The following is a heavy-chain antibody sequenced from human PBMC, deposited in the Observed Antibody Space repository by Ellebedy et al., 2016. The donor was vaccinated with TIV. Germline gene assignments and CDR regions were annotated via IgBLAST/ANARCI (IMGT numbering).Heavy chain of an antibody. CDR3: ARGATYCGGDCYSYFDY. CDR2: SIPIMGIA. Sequence: AASVKVSCQASVCTFSSYAISWVRQAPGHGLEWMGRSIPIMGIANYAQKFQGRVTITADKSTSTAYMELSSLRSEDTAVYYCARGATYCGGDCYSYFDYWGQGTLVTVSS. J-gene: IGHJ4*02. CDR1: VCTFSSYA. D-gene: IGHD2-21*02. V-gene: IGHV1-69*04.